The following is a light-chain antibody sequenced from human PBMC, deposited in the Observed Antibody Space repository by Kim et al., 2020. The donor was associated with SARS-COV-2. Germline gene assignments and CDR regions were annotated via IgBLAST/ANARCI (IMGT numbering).Light chain of an antibody. J-gene: IGKJ2*01. CDR2: EAS. V-gene: IGKV1-9*01. Sequence: AAVGCRVTTTGGAMPDIYTFLAWYQQKAGKAPKRLVYEASTLENGVPSRFSGSGSGTEFTLTISSLQSEDFATYYCQQFDNYPFTFGLGTKLVI. CDR3: QQFDNYPFT. CDR1: PDIYTF.